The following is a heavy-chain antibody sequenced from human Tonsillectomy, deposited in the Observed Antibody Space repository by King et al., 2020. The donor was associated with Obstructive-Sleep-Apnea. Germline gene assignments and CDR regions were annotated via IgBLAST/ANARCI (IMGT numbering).Heavy chain of an antibody. Sequence: VQLVESGGGLVQPGGSLRLSCAASGFTFSDHHMDWVRQAPGKGLEWVGRTRDKAHSYTTEYAASVKGRFIISRDDSRNSLHLQMNSLETEDTAVYYCVRVGESYRFDYWGRGTLVTVSS. CDR2: TRDKAHSYTT. D-gene: IGHD3-10*01. J-gene: IGHJ4*02. CDR3: VRVGESYRFDY. CDR1: GFTFSDHH. V-gene: IGHV3-72*01.